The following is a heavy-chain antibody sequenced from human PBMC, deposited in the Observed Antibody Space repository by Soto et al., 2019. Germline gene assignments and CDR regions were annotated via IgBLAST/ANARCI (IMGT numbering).Heavy chain of an antibody. CDR2: ISGGGGSA. CDR1: GFTFSSYA. V-gene: IGHV3-23*01. Sequence: EVQLLESGGGLVQPGGSLRLSCAASGFTFSSYAMSWVRQAPGKGLEWVSAISGGGGSAYYADSVKGRFTISRDNSKNTLYLQMNSLRVEDTAVYYCAKDPSRSTTNRNFDYWAREPWSPSPQ. D-gene: IGHD2-2*01. J-gene: IGHJ4*02. CDR3: AKDPSRSTTNRNFDY.